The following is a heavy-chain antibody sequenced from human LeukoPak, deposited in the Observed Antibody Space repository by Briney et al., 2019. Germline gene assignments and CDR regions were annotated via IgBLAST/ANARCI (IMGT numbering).Heavy chain of an antibody. CDR3: ASGLYYDMLTGYSPFDY. Sequence: PSETLSLTCTVSGDSISSYYRSWIRQPPGKGLEWIGYIYYSGSTYYNPSLKSRVTISVDTSKNQFSLKLSSVTAADTAVYYCASGLYYDMLTGYSPFDYWGQGTLVTVSS. CDR2: IYYSGST. V-gene: IGHV4-59*06. D-gene: IGHD3-9*01. CDR1: GDSISSYY. J-gene: IGHJ4*02.